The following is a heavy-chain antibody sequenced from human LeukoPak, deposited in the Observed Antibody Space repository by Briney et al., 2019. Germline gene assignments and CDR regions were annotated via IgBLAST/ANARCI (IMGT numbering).Heavy chain of an antibody. J-gene: IGHJ4*02. D-gene: IGHD3-22*01. V-gene: IGHV4-59*08. CDR1: GGSISSYY. Sequence: SETLSLTCTVSGGSISSYYWSWIRQPPGKGLEWIGYIYYSGSTNYNPSLKSRVTISVDTSKNQFSLKLSSVTAADTAVYYCARLKLPAYDSSGYYYDYWGQGTLVTVSS. CDR3: ARLKLPAYDSSGYYYDY. CDR2: IYYSGST.